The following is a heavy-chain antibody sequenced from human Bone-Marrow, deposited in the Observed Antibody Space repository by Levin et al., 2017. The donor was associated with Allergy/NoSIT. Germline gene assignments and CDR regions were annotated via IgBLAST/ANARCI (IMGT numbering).Heavy chain of an antibody. CDR1: GFSLSNTGVA. V-gene: IGHV2-5*02. J-gene: IGHJ4*02. CDR2: IYWDDDK. CDR3: AHRTQLVPYDF. D-gene: IGHD6-6*01. Sequence: QTLSLTCTISGFSLSNTGVAVGWIRQPPGKALEWLALIYWDDDKRYSPSLESRLTITKDTSKKQVVLTMTNVDPGDTATYYCAHRTQLVPYDFWGPGILVAVSA.